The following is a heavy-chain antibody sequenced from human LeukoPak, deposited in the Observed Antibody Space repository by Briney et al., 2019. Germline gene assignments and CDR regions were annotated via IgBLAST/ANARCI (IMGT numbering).Heavy chain of an antibody. CDR2: ISYDGSNK. J-gene: IGHJ4*02. CDR1: GFTFSSYA. Sequence: GGSLRLSCAASGFTFSSYAMHWVRQAPGKGLEWVAVISYDGSNKYYADSVKGRFTISIDNSKSTLYLQMNSLRAEDTAVYYCARDYSRSPRGVVPAATLAYWGQGTLVTVSS. V-gene: IGHV3-30*04. D-gene: IGHD2-2*01. CDR3: ARDYSRSPRGVVPAATLAY.